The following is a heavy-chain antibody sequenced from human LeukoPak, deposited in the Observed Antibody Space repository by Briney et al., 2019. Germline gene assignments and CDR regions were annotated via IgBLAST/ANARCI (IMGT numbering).Heavy chain of an antibody. CDR3: ARDVRGSSIYYFDY. J-gene: IGHJ4*02. D-gene: IGHD1-26*01. CDR2: INPNSGGT. Sequence: ASVKVSCKASGYTFTGYYMHWVRQAPGQGLEWMGWINPNSGGTNYAQKFQGRVTMTRDTSISTAYMELSRLRSDDTAVYYCARDVRGSSIYYFDYWGQGTLVTVSS. CDR1: GYTFTGYY. V-gene: IGHV1-2*02.